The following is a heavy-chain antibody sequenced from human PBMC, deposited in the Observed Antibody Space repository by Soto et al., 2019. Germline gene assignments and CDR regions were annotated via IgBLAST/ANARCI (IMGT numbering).Heavy chain of an antibody. J-gene: IGHJ6*02. D-gene: IGHD1-26*01. V-gene: IGHV1-2*04. CDR2: INPNSGGT. CDR1: GYTFTGYY. Sequence: ASVKVSCKASGYTFTGYYMHWVRQAPGQGLEWMGWINPNSGGTNYAQKFQGWVTMTRDTSISTAYMELSSLGAEDTAVYYCARDFVVGGPTINYYYGMDVWGQGTTVTVSS. CDR3: ARDFVVGGPTINYYYGMDV.